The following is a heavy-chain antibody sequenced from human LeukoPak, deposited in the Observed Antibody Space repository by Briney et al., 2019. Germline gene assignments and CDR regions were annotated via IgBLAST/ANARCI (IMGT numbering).Heavy chain of an antibody. CDR2: IYSGGST. Sequence: GGSLRLSCAASGFTVSSNYMSWVRQAPGKGLEWVSVIYSGGSTYYADSVKGRFTISRDNSKNTLYLQMDSLRAEDTAVYYCARDRADGYNYGDYFDSWGQGTLVTVSS. V-gene: IGHV3-66*01. J-gene: IGHJ4*02. CDR1: GFTVSSNY. D-gene: IGHD5-18*01. CDR3: ARDRADGYNYGDYFDS.